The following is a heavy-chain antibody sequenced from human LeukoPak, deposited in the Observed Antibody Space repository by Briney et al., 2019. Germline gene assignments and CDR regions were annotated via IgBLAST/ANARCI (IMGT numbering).Heavy chain of an antibody. Sequence: SVKVSCEASGGTFSSYAISWVRQAPGQGLEWMGGIIPIFGTANYAQKFQGRVTITTDESTSTAYMELSSLRSEDTAVYYCARVRYYYDSSGYYDYWGQGTLVTVSS. D-gene: IGHD3-22*01. CDR1: GGTFSSYA. V-gene: IGHV1-69*05. CDR3: ARVRYYYDSSGYYDY. J-gene: IGHJ4*02. CDR2: IIPIFGTA.